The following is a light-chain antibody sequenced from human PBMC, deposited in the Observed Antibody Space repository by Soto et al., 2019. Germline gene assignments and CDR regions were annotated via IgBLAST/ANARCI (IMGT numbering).Light chain of an antibody. J-gene: IGLJ2*01. CDR3: CSYAGSL. Sequence: QSALTQPASVSGSPGQSITISCTGTSSDVGSYNLVSWYQQHPGKAPKLMIYEGSKRPSGVSNRFFGSKSGNTASLTISGLQAEDEADYYCCSYAGSLFGGGTKLTVL. CDR1: SSDVGSYNL. CDR2: EGS. V-gene: IGLV2-23*01.